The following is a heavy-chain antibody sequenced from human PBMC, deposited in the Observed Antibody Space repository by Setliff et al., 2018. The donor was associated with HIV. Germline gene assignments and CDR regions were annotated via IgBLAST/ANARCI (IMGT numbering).Heavy chain of an antibody. V-gene: IGHV3-30*02. D-gene: IGHD5-18*01. J-gene: IGHJ4*02. CDR3: AKGVDTAMVLDY. CDR1: GFTFSSYG. CDR2: ILHDGSDK. Sequence: SGGSLRLSCVASGFTFSSYGMHWVRQAPGKGLEWVAFILHDGSDKDCSDSVKGRFTISRDNAKNTLYLQMNSLRAEDTAVYYCAKGVDTAMVLDYWGQGTLVTVSS.